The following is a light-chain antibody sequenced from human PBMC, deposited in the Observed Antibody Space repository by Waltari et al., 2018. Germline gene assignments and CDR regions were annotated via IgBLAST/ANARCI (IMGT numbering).Light chain of an antibody. V-gene: IGLV3-21*04. CDR2: YDS. Sequence: SYVLTQAPSVSVAPGETARITCGGNNIADKNVHWYQLKPGQAPVLVIFYDSDRPSGIPERFSGSNSGNTATLTISRAEAGDEADYYCQVWDTSIDLSVFGTGTKVTVL. CDR3: QVWDTSIDLSV. J-gene: IGLJ1*01. CDR1: NIADKN.